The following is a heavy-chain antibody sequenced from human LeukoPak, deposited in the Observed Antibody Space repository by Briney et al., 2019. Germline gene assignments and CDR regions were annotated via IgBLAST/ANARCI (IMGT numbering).Heavy chain of an antibody. D-gene: IGHD5-24*01. CDR2: IYYSGSI. V-gene: IGHV4-39*01. Sequence: KASETLSLTCTVSGGSISSSSYYWGWIRQPPGKGLEWIGSIYYSGSIYYNPSLKSRVTISVDTSKNQFSLKLSSVTAADTAVYYCARIPRWLRLYFDYWGQGTLVTVSS. CDR1: GGSISSSSYY. CDR3: ARIPRWLRLYFDY. J-gene: IGHJ4*02.